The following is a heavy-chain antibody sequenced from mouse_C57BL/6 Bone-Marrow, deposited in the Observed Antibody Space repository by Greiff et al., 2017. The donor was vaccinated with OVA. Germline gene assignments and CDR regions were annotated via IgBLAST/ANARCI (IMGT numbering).Heavy chain of an antibody. J-gene: IGHJ4*01. CDR1: GYTFTSYW. CDR2: IDPSDSYT. Sequence: QVQLQQPGAELVKPGASVKLSCKASGYTFTSYWMQWVKQRPGQGLEWIGEIDPSDSYTNYNQKFKGKATLTVDTSSSTAYMQLSSLTSEDSAVYYCARVAGKGAMDYWGQGTSVTVSS. V-gene: IGHV1-50*01. CDR3: ARVAGKGAMDY. D-gene: IGHD2-1*01.